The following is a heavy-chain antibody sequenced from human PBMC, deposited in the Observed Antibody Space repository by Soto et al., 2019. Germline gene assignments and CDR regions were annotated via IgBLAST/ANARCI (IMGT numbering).Heavy chain of an antibody. CDR2: ISGSGGST. Sequence: GGSLRLSCAASGFTFSSYAMSWVRQAPGKGLEWVSAISGSGGSTYYADSVKGRFTISRDNSKNTLYLQMNSLRAEDTAVYYCAKDPQYSSSWYNYYGMDVWGQGTTVTVSS. J-gene: IGHJ6*02. CDR3: AKDPQYSSSWYNYYGMDV. V-gene: IGHV3-23*01. D-gene: IGHD6-13*01. CDR1: GFTFSSYA.